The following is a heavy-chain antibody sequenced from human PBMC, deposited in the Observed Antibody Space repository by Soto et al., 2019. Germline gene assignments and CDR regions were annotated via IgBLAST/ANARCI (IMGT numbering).Heavy chain of an antibody. CDR1: GFTFSSYV. D-gene: IGHD1-26*01. V-gene: IGHV3-30*18. J-gene: IGHJ4*02. CDR3: AKDGGSGATSRFDY. Sequence: PGGSLRLSCAASGFTFSSYVMHWVRQAPGKGLEGVAVISYDGSNKYYADSVKGRFTISRDNSKNTLYLQMNSLRAEDTAVYYCAKDGGSGATSRFDYWGQGTLVTVSS. CDR2: ISYDGSNK.